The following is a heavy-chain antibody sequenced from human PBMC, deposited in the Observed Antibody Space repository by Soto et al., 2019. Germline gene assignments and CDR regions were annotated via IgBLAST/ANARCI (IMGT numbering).Heavy chain of an antibody. CDR1: GYTFTGYY. Sequence: VKVSCKASGYTFTGYYMHWVRQAPGQGLEWMGWINPNSGGTNYAQKFQGRVTMTRDTSISTAYMELSRLRSDDTAVYYCASLDYYDSSGYPTADAFDIWGQGTMVTVSS. V-gene: IGHV1-2*02. CDR3: ASLDYYDSSGYPTADAFDI. D-gene: IGHD3-22*01. CDR2: INPNSGGT. J-gene: IGHJ3*02.